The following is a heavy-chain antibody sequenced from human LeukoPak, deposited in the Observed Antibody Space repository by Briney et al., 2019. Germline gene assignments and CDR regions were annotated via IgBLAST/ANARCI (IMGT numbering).Heavy chain of an antibody. D-gene: IGHD4-11*01. CDR1: GGSFSGYY. J-gene: IGHJ4*02. CDR3: ARRTTVTIPFGY. V-gene: IGHV4-34*01. CDR2: INHSGST. Sequence: SETLSLTCAVYGGSFSGYYWSWIRQPPGKGLEWSGEINHSGSTNYNPSLKSQVTISVDKSKNQFSLKLSSVTAADTAVYYCARRTTVTIPFGYWGQGTLVTVSS.